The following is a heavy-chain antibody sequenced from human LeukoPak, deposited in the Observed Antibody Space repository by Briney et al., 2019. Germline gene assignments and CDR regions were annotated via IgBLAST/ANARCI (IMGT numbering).Heavy chain of an antibody. J-gene: IGHJ6*03. CDR1: GGTFSSYA. CDR3: ARVRSGYYGGDAYYYYYYMDV. CDR2: IIPIFGTA. V-gene: IGHV1-69*05. Sequence: SVKVSCKASGGTFSSYAISWVRQAPGQGLEWMGGIIPIFGTANYAQKFQGRVTITTDESTSTAYMELGSLRSEDTAVYYCARVRSGYYGGDAYYYYYYMDVWGKGTTVTVSS. D-gene: IGHD3-22*01.